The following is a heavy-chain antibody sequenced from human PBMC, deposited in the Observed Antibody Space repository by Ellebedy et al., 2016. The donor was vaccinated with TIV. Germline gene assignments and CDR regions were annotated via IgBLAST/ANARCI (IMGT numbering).Heavy chain of an antibody. J-gene: IGHJ5*02. CDR3: AREEANCGGDCYPGWFDP. V-gene: IGHV4-59*01. CDR2: IYYSGST. CDR1: GGSISSYY. D-gene: IGHD2-21*02. Sequence: MPSETLSLTCTVSGGSISSYYWSWIRQPPGKGLEWIGYIYYSGSTNYNPSLKSRVTISVDTSKNQFSLKLSSVTAADTAVYYCAREEANCGGDCYPGWFDPWGQGTLVTVSS.